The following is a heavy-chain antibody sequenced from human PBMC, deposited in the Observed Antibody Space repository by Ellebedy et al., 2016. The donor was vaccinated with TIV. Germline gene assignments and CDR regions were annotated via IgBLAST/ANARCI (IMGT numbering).Heavy chain of an antibody. V-gene: IGHV4-61*08. CDR3: ARHLGGGRAYNYGHDY. CDR2: IYPSGST. Sequence: SETLSLTXTVSGDSISSAGYYWSWIRQLPGKGLEWIGYIYPSGSTNYNAPLKSRVTLSIDTSKNQFSLNLRSVTAADTAVYYCARHLGGGRAYNYGHDYWGQGTLVTVSS. CDR1: GDSISSAGYY. J-gene: IGHJ4*02. D-gene: IGHD5-18*01.